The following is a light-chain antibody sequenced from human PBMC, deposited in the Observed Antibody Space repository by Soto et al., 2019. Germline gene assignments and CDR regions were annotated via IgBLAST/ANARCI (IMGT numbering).Light chain of an antibody. CDR2: EVT. V-gene: IGLV2-14*01. Sequence: QSALPQPASVSGSPGQSITISCTGTSSDVGGYNYVSWYQHYPGKAPKLMIYEVTNRPSGVSDRFSGSKSGSTASLTISGLQAEDEADYYCSSYTSGSSWVFGGGTKLTVL. CDR1: SSDVGGYNY. CDR3: SSYTSGSSWV. J-gene: IGLJ3*02.